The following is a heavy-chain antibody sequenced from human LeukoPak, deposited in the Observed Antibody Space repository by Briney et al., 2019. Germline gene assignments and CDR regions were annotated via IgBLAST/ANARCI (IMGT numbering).Heavy chain of an antibody. D-gene: IGHD3-22*01. CDR2: IYYSGST. J-gene: IGHJ1*01. CDR3: ARVVPYDSSGYYYGSYFQH. CDR1: GGSISSYY. V-gene: IGHV4-59*01. Sequence: PSETLSLTCTVSGGSISSYYWSWIRQPPWKGLEWIGYIYYSGSTNYNPSLKSRVTISVDTSKNQFSLKLSSVTAADTAVYYCARVVPYDSSGYYYGSYFQHWGQGTLVTVSS.